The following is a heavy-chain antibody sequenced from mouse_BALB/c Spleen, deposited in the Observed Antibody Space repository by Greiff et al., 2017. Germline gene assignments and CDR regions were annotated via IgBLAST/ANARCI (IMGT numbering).Heavy chain of an antibody. J-gene: IGHJ3*01. CDR1: GFNIKDYY. D-gene: IGHD2-1*01. Sequence: VQLQQSGAELVRSGASVKLSCTASGFNIKDYYMHWVKQRPEQGLEWIGWIDPENGDTEYAPKFQGKATMTADTSSNTAYLQLSSLTSEDTAVYYCTENYGNCWFAYWGQGTLVTVSA. V-gene: IGHV14-4*02. CDR3: TENYGNCWFAY. CDR2: IDPENGDT.